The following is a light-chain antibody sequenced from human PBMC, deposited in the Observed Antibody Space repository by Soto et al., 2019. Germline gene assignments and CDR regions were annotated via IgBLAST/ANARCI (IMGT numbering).Light chain of an antibody. CDR1: QSVSSY. V-gene: IGKV3-11*01. CDR3: QQRNSRQGT. J-gene: IGKJ5*01. CDR2: DVS. Sequence: ANLSCXSSQSVSSYLAWYQQKPGQAPRLLIYDVSNRATGIPARFSGSGSGSDFTLTISSLEPEDFAVYDCQQRNSRQGTFGQGTGVDIK.